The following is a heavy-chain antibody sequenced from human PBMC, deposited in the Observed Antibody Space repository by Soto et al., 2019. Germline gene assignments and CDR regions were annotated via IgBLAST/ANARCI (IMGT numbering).Heavy chain of an antibody. J-gene: IGHJ4*02. CDR3: EWEGL. CDR1: GFTFSCYD. Sequence: PGGSLRLSCAVTGFTFSCYDMHWVRQSPGKGLEWVSVISFDGSSKHYADSVKGRLTVSRDNSKNTLYLQMSSLRTEDTAVYYCEWEGLWGQGTLVTVSS. V-gene: IGHV3-30*03. CDR2: ISFDGSSK.